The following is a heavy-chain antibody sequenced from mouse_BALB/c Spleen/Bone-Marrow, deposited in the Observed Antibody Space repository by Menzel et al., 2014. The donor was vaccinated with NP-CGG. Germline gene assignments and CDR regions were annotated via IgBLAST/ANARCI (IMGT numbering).Heavy chain of an antibody. Sequence: EVHLVESGGGLVKPGGSLKLSCAASGFTFSDCYMYWVRQTPEKRLEWVATISDGGSYTYYPDSVKGRFTISRDNAKNNLFLQLSSLKSEDTAMYYCAREVSMDYWGQGTSVTVSS. CDR3: AREVSMDY. CDR1: GFTFSDCY. V-gene: IGHV5-4*02. CDR2: ISDGGSYT. J-gene: IGHJ4*01.